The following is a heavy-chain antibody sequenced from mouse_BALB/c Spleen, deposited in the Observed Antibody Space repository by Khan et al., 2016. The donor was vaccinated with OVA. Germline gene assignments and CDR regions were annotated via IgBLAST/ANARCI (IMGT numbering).Heavy chain of an antibody. V-gene: IGHV9-3*02. Sequence: QIQLVQSGPELKKPGETVKISCKASGYTFTNYEINWVKQAPGKGLKWMGWINTNTGEPTYAEEFKGRFAFSLETSASTAYLQLNNLKNEDTATXFCARGNYYGSNSWFAYWGQGTLVTVSA. D-gene: IGHD1-1*01. CDR3: ARGNYYGSNSWFAY. J-gene: IGHJ3*01. CDR2: INTNTGEP. CDR1: GYTFTNYE.